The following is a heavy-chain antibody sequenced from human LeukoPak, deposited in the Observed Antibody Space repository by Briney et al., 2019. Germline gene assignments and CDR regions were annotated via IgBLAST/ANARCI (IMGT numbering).Heavy chain of an antibody. CDR1: GFTFSSYA. D-gene: IGHD2-15*01. CDR2: ILYDGSNK. J-gene: IGHJ6*04. Sequence: GGSLRLSCAASGFTFSSYAMHWVRQAPGKGLEWVAVILYDGSNKYYADSVKGRFTISRDNSKNTLYLLMNSLRAEDTAVYYCARARCSGGSCYSPYYYYYYGMDVWGKGTTVTVSS. V-gene: IGHV3-30*04. CDR3: ARARCSGGSCYSPYYYYYYGMDV.